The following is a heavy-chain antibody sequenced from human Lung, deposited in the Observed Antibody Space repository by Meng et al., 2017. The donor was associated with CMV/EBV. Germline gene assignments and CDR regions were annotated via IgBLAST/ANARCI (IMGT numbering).Heavy chain of an antibody. CDR2: IKGDGSET. J-gene: IGHJ6*02. CDR3: LLRAYYYDAMDV. CDR1: GFIFSNYW. D-gene: IGHD4-17*01. V-gene: IGHV3-7*01. Sequence: ESLKISCTASGFIFSNYWMTWVRQAPGKGLEWLANIKGDGSETYYVDSVRGRFTISRDNAKKSLYLQMNSLRAEDTDVYYCLLRAYYYDAMDVWGQGTLVTVSS.